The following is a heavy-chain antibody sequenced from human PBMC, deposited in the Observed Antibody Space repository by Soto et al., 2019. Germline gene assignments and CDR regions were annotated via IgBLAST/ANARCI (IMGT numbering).Heavy chain of an antibody. J-gene: IGHJ4*02. CDR2: VYHSGNV. CDR1: GDSVTRSNW. V-gene: IGHV4-4*02. D-gene: IGHD4-17*01. Sequence: SETLSLTCAVSGDSVTRSNWWSWVRQSPGKGLEWIGEVYHSGNVKYNPSLKSRVTISVDKSKNQLSLNLTSVTAADTAVYSCARQDYGDYLPDYWGQGTLVTVSS. CDR3: ARQDYGDYLPDY.